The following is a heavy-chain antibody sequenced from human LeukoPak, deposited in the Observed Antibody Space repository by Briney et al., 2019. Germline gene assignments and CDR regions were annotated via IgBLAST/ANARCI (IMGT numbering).Heavy chain of an antibody. CDR1: GFSFGNYA. CDR2: ISGTGGAT. D-gene: IGHD1-1*01. Sequence: GGSLRLSCVGSGFSFGNYAMSWVRQAPGKGLEWVSQISGTGGATWYPSSARDRFSISRDNSKNTLYLQMTSLRAEDTAIYYCVKDPRDTYGTNWFDSWGQGTRVTVSS. V-gene: IGHV3-23*01. J-gene: IGHJ5*01. CDR3: VKDPRDTYGTNWFDS.